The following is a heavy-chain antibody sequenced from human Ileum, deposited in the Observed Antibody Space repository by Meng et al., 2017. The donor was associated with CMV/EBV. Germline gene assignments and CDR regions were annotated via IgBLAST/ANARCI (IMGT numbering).Heavy chain of an antibody. Sequence: GESLKISCAASGFSFSSYSMSWVRQAPGKGLQWVSSISSTSTFIYYADSVKGRFTISRDNAKNSLYLQMNSLRAEDTAVYHCARDWSGVDYWGQGTRVTVSS. CDR3: ARDWSGVDY. V-gene: IGHV3-21*01. CDR2: ISSTSTFI. CDR1: GFSFSSYS. D-gene: IGHD3-3*01. J-gene: IGHJ4*01.